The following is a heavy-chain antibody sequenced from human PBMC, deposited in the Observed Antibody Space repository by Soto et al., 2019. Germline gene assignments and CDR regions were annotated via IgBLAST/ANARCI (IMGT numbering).Heavy chain of an antibody. J-gene: IGHJ1*01. V-gene: IGHV3-48*03. CDR3: ARGGVY. CDR1: GFTFSSHE. Sequence: PGGSLRLSCEATGFTFSSHEMNWIRQTPGKRLEWIAKISGSGSTINYADSVKGRFTISRDNVQRTFHLQMDSLRVEDTGVYYCARGGVYWGRGTLVTVSS. CDR2: ISGSGSTI. D-gene: IGHD2-8*01.